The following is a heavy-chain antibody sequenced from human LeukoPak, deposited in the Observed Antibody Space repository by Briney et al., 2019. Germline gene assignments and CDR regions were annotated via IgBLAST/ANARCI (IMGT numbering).Heavy chain of an antibody. CDR2: IKQDGSEK. CDR3: TTEDVVVSHAFDI. D-gene: IGHD2-2*01. V-gene: IGHV3-7*03. Sequence: GGSLRLSCAASGFTFISSWMSWVRQAPGKGLECVANIKQDGSEKYYVDSVKGRFTISRDNAKNSLYLQMNSLRAEDTAVYYCTTEDVVVSHAFDIWGQGTMVTVSS. J-gene: IGHJ3*02. CDR1: GFTFISSW.